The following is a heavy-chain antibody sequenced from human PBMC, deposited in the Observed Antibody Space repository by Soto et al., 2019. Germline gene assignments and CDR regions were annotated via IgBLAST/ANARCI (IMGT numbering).Heavy chain of an antibody. D-gene: IGHD4-17*01. CDR1: GFTFSSYG. Sequence: QVQLVESGRGVVQPGRSLRLSCAASGFTFSSYGMHWVRQAPGKGLEWVAVISFDGSNKYYADSVQGRFTISRDNSKNTLYLQMNSLRAEDTAVYYCAKDPGYGDYEDYFDYWGQGTLVTVSS. J-gene: IGHJ4*02. CDR2: ISFDGSNK. CDR3: AKDPGYGDYEDYFDY. V-gene: IGHV3-30*18.